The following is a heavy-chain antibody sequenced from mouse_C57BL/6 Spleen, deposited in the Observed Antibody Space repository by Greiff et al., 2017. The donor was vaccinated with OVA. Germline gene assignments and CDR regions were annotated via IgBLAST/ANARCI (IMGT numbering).Heavy chain of an antibody. J-gene: IGHJ4*01. CDR3: ARYDYDGDYYAMDY. D-gene: IGHD2-4*01. V-gene: IGHV3-6*01. Sequence: EVKLVESGPGLVKPSQSLSLTCSVTGYSITSGYYWNWIRQFPGNKLEWMGYISYDGSNNYNPSLKNRISITRDTSKNQFFLKLNSVTTEDTATYYCARYDYDGDYYAMDYWGQGTSVTVSS. CDR1: GYSITSGYY. CDR2: ISYDGSN.